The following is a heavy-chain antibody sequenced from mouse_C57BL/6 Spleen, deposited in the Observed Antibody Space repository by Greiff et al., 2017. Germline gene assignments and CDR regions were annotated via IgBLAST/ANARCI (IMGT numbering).Heavy chain of an antibody. CDR3: AIRGGDY. CDR1: GYTFTSYW. CDR2: IDPSDSYT. V-gene: IGHV1-50*01. Sequence: QVQLQQPGAELVKPGASVKLSCKASGYTFTSYWMQWVKQRPGQGLEWIGEIDPSDSYTNYNQKFKGKATLTVDTSSSTAYMQLSSLTSEDSAVYYCAIRGGDYWGQGTTLTVSS. J-gene: IGHJ2*01.